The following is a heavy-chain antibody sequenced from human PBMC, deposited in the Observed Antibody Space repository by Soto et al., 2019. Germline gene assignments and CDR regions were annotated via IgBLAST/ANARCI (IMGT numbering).Heavy chain of an antibody. CDR3: AEGYCGGDCESRGTAFDF. D-gene: IGHD2-21*02. CDR1: RFTFSNYG. V-gene: IGHV3-30*03. Sequence: HPGGSLRLSCAASRFTFSNYGMHWVRQAPGKGLEWVAVISSGGTTKYYGDSVTGRFTISRDNFKNTLYLQMDSLRHEDTAVYYCAEGYCGGDCESRGTAFDFWGQGTLVTVSS. J-gene: IGHJ4*02. CDR2: ISSGGTTK.